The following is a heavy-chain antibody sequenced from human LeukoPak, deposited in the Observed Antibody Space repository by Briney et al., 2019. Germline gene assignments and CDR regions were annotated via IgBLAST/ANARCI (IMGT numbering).Heavy chain of an antibody. V-gene: IGHV1-2*02. Sequence: GASVKVSCKASGYTFTGYYMHWVRQAPGQGLEWMGWINPNSGGTNYAQKFQGRVTMTRDTSISTAYMELSRLRSDDTAVYYCARGYSGYDYVFSYWGQGTLVTVSS. J-gene: IGHJ4*02. CDR2: INPNSGGT. D-gene: IGHD5-12*01. CDR1: GYTFTGYY. CDR3: ARGYSGYDYVFSY.